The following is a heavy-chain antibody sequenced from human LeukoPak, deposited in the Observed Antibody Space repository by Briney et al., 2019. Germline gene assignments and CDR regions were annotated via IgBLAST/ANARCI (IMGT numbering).Heavy chain of an antibody. V-gene: IGHV1-2*06. CDR2: ISPNSGGT. CDR1: GYTFTDYY. CDR3: ARDRDFGDYLGDY. D-gene: IGHD4-17*01. Sequence: ASVKVSCKASGYTFTDYYIHWVRQAPGQGLEWMGRISPNSGGTSYAQKFQGRVTMTRDTSIATAYMELSRLTSDDTAVYYCARDRDFGDYLGDYWGQGTLVTVSS. J-gene: IGHJ4*02.